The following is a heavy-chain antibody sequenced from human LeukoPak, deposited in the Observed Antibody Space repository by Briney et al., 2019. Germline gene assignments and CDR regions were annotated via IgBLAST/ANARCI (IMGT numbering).Heavy chain of an antibody. CDR3: ATVDNWNDDGFDN. CDR2: INHSGST. D-gene: IGHD1-1*01. J-gene: IGHJ4*02. Sequence: SETLSLTCAVYGGSFSGYYWSWIRQPPGKGLEWIGEINHSGSTNYNPSLKSRVTISVDTSKNQFSLKLSSVTAADTAVYYCATVDNWNDDGFDNWGQGTLVTVSS. V-gene: IGHV4-34*01. CDR1: GGSFSGYY.